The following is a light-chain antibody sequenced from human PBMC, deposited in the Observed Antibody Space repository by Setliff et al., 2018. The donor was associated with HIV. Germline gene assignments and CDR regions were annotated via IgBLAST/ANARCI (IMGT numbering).Light chain of an antibody. Sequence: SALTQPPSVSGAPGQRVTISCTGSSSNIGAGFDVHWYQQLPGTAPKLLIYNSINRPSGVPDRFSGSKSGTSASLAITGLQTEDEADYYCQSYDNSLSGYVFGAGTKVTVL. J-gene: IGLJ1*01. CDR3: QSYDNSLSGYV. CDR1: SSNIGAGFD. V-gene: IGLV1-40*01. CDR2: NSI.